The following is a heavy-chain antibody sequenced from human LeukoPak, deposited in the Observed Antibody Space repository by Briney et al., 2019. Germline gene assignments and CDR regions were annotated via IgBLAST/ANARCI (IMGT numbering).Heavy chain of an antibody. CDR3: ARPAAAGCYYYYMDV. CDR2: ISYDGSNK. Sequence: PGGSLRLSCAASGFTFSSYAMHWVRQAPGKGLEWVAVISYDGSNKYYADSVKGRFTISRDNSKNTLYLQMNSLRAEDTAVYYCARPAAAGCYYYYMDVWGKGTTVTVSS. CDR1: GFTFSSYA. J-gene: IGHJ6*03. D-gene: IGHD6-13*01. V-gene: IGHV3-30*04.